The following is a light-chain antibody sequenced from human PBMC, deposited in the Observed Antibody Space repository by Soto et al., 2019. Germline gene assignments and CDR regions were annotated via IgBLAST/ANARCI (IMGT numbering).Light chain of an antibody. CDR2: YDD. J-gene: IGLJ2*01. Sequence: QSVLTQPPSVSEAPRQRVTISCSGSSSNIGNNAVHWYQQLPGKAPKLLIYYDDLLPSGVSDRFSGSKSGTSASLAISGLQSEDEADYYCAAWDDSLNGPVFGGGTKLTVL. CDR3: AAWDDSLNGPV. V-gene: IGLV1-36*01. CDR1: SSNIGNNA.